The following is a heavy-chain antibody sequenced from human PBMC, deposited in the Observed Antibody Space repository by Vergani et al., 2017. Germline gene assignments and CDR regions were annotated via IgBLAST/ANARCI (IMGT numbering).Heavy chain of an antibody. Sequence: EVQLLESGGGLVQPGGSLRLSCAASGFTFSSYSMNWVRQAPGKGLEWVSYISSSSSTIFYADSVKGRFTISRDNAKNSLYLQMNSLRAEDTAVYYCASLYCSGGSCPEWGQGTMVTVSS. CDR2: ISSSSSTI. CDR3: ASLYCSGGSCPE. CDR1: GFTFSSYS. J-gene: IGHJ3*01. V-gene: IGHV3-48*01. D-gene: IGHD2-15*01.